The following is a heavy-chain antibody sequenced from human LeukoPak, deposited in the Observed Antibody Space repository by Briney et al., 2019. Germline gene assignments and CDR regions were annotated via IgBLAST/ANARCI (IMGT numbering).Heavy chain of an antibody. Sequence: VASVKVSCKASGYTFTDYYMHWVRQAPGQGLEWMGWIDPRGGGTNFARKFQGRVTMTRDTSISTAYMELSRLTSDDTAVYYCTSSDYTSSDYWGQGTLVTVSS. J-gene: IGHJ4*02. D-gene: IGHD2-2*02. CDR2: IDPRGGGT. CDR1: GYTFTDYY. CDR3: TSSDYTSSDY. V-gene: IGHV1-2*02.